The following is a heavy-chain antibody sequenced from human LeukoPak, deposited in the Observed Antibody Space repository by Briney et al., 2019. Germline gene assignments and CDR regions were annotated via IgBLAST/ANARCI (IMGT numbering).Heavy chain of an antibody. CDR2: IKQDGSEK. Sequence: GGSLRLSCAASGFTFSSYWMSWVRQAPGKGLEWVANIKQDGSEKYYVDSVKGRFTISRDNAKNTLYLQMNSLRAEDTAVYYCARVGPSWHLILFYFDYWGQGTLVTVSS. D-gene: IGHD2-2*01. CDR3: ARVGPSWHLILFYFDY. CDR1: GFTFSSYW. V-gene: IGHV3-7*01. J-gene: IGHJ4*02.